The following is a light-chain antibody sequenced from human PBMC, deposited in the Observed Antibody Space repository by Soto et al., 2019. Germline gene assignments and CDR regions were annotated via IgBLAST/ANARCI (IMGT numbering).Light chain of an antibody. CDR2: DVS. Sequence: QSVLPQPRSVSGSPGQSVAISCTGSSSDVGSNNYVSWYQHHPGKAPKLMTYDVSKRPPGVPDRFSGSKSGNTATLTISGLQAEDDADYYCGSYGGSSTLAVFGGGTKVTVL. J-gene: IGLJ2*01. CDR3: GSYGGSSTLAV. CDR1: SSDVGSNNY. V-gene: IGLV2-11*01.